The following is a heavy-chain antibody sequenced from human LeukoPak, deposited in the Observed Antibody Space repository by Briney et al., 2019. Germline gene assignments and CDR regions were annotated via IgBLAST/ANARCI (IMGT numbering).Heavy chain of an antibody. V-gene: IGHV3-53*01. CDR1: GFTVSSNY. Sequence: GGSLRLSCAASGFTVSSNYMSWVRQAPGKGLEWVSVIYSGGSTYYADSVKGRFTISRDNSKNTLYLQMNSLRAEDTAVYYCARDTPEPPYYYYGMDVWGRGTTVTGSS. CDR3: ARDTPEPPYYYYGMDV. CDR2: IYSGGST. D-gene: IGHD1-14*01. J-gene: IGHJ6*02.